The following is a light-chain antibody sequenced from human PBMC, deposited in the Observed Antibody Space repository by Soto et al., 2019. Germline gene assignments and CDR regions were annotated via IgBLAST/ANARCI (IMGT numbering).Light chain of an antibody. CDR3: QHYGSSPWT. V-gene: IGKV3-20*01. CDR1: QSVSVSY. CDR2: DAS. Sequence: EIVLTQSPGTLSLSPGERATLSCRASQSVSVSYLAWFQQKPGQAPRLLIYDASTRATGVPGRFSGSGSGTDFSLTISRLEPEDFAVYYCQHYGSSPWTFGQGTKLEIK. J-gene: IGKJ1*01.